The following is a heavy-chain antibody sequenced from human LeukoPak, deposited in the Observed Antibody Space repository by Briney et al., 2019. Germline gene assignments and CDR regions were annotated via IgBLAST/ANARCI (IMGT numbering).Heavy chain of an antibody. CDR3: ARDRIRITIFGAQRYYMDV. J-gene: IGHJ6*03. V-gene: IGHV1-69*05. CDR2: IIPVFGTA. CDR1: GGTFSSYA. Sequence: SVKVSCKASGGTFSSYAISWVRQAPGQGLEWMGGIIPVFGTASYAQKFQGRVTITTDESTSTAYMELSSLRSEDTAVYYCARDRIRITIFGAQRYYMDVWGKGTTVTVSS. D-gene: IGHD3-3*01.